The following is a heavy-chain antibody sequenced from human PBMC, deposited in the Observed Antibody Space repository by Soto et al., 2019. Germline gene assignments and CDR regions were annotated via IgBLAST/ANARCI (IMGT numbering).Heavy chain of an antibody. V-gene: IGHV3-30-3*01. CDR2: ISYDGSNK. D-gene: IGHD4-4*01. CDR3: ARPLWRDDYNWGYFDL. Sequence: GGSLRVSCAASGFTFSSYAMHWVRQVPGKGLEWVAVISYDGSNKYYADSVKGRFTISRDNSKNTLYLQMNSLRAEDTAVYYCARPLWRDDYNWGYFDLWGRGTLVTVSS. CDR1: GFTFSSYA. J-gene: IGHJ2*01.